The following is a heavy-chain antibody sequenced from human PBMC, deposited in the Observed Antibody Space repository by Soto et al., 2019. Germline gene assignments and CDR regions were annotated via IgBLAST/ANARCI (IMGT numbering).Heavy chain of an antibody. V-gene: IGHV1-18*01. Sequence: GASVKVSCKASGYTFTSYGISWVRQAPGQGLEWMGWISAYNGNTNYAQKLQGRVTMTTDTSTSTAYMELRSLRSDDTAVYYCARVDTYYYDSSGYYGDFDIWGQGTMVTFS. J-gene: IGHJ3*02. D-gene: IGHD3-22*01. CDR3: ARVDTYYYDSSGYYGDFDI. CDR1: GYTFTSYG. CDR2: ISAYNGNT.